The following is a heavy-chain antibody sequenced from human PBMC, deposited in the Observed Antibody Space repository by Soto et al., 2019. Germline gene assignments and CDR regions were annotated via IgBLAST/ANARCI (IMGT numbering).Heavy chain of an antibody. Sequence: GGSLRLSCAASGFTFSNAWLSWVRQAPGKGLEWVGRIKRKTDCGTTDYAAPVKGRFTISRDDSKNTLYLQMNSLKTEDTAVYYCTTGGLGSWALQGTWFDTWGQGT. CDR1: GFTFSNAW. CDR3: TTGGLGSWALQGTWFDT. V-gene: IGHV3-15*01. D-gene: IGHD6-13*01. J-gene: IGHJ5*02. CDR2: IKRKTDCGTT.